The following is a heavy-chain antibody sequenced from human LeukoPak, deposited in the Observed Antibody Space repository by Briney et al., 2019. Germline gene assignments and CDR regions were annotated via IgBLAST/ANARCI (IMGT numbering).Heavy chain of an antibody. V-gene: IGHV1-18*01. D-gene: IGHD6-13*01. CDR3: AGVVLWQQLVRYYLDY. J-gene: IGHJ4*02. Sequence: ASVKVSCKASGYTFTSYGISWVRQAPGQGLEWMGWISAYNGNTNYAQKLQGRVTMTTDTSTSTAYMELRSLRSDDTAVYYCAGVVLWQQLVRYYLDYWGQGTLVTVSS. CDR1: GYTFTSYG. CDR2: ISAYNGNT.